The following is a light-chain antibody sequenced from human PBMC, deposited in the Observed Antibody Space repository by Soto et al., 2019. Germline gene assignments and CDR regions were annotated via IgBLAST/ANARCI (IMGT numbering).Light chain of an antibody. CDR2: GAS. V-gene: IGKV1-39*01. CDR1: QSMSTY. CDR3: QQRCYTPLT. Sequence: DIQMTQSPSSLSASVGDRVTITCRASQSMSTYLNWFQQKPGKAPKVLIYGASSLQSGVPSRFSVSGSGTDFTRIISSLQPEDVATYYCQQRCYTPLTFGGWTKVEIK. J-gene: IGKJ4*01.